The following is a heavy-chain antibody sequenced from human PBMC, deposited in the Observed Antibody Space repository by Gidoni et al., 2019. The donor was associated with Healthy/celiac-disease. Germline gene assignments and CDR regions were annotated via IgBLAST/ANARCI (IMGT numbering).Heavy chain of an antibody. V-gene: IGHV3-15*07. CDR3: TTGLRVGADAFDI. J-gene: IGHJ3*02. D-gene: IGHD3-16*01. CDR1: GFTFSNAW. CDR2: IKSKTDGGTT. Sequence: EVQLVESGGGLVKPGGSLRLSCAASGFTFSNAWMNWFRQAPGKGLEWVGRIKSKTDGGTTDYAAPVKGRFTISRDDSKNTLYLQMNSLKTEDTAVYYCTTGLRVGADAFDIWGQGTMVTVSS.